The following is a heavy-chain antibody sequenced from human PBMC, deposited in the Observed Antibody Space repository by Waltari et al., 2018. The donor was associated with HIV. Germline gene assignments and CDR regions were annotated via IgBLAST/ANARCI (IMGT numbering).Heavy chain of an antibody. CDR3: ARHRESVVGATVFGAFDI. V-gene: IGHV4-39*01. J-gene: IGHJ3*02. D-gene: IGHD1-26*01. CDR2: IYYSGST. Sequence: QLQLQESGPGLVKPSETLSLTCTVSGGSISSSSYYWGWIRQPPGKGLEWIGSIYYSGSTYYNPSLKSRVTISVDTSKNQFSLKLSSVTAADTAVYYCARHRESVVGATVFGAFDIWGQGTMVTVSS. CDR1: GGSISSSSYY.